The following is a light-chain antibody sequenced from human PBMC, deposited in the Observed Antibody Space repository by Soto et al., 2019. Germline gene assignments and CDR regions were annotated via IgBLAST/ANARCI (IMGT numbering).Light chain of an antibody. CDR1: SSNIGSNY. CDR2: RNN. V-gene: IGLV1-47*01. CDR3: AAWDDRLSGLV. J-gene: IGLJ2*01. Sequence: QSVLTQPPSASGTPGQRVTISCSGSSSNIGSNYVYWYHQLPGTAPKLVIYRNNQRPSGGPDRISGSKSGTSASLAISGLRSADEAAYYCAAWDDRLSGLVFGRGTKLTVL.